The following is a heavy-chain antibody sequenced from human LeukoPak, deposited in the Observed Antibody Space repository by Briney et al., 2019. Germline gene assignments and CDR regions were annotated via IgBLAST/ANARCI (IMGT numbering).Heavy chain of an antibody. D-gene: IGHD3-22*01. CDR1: GFTFDDCA. Sequence: GRSLRLSCAASGFTFDDCAMHWVRQAPGKGLEWVSGISWNSGSIGYADSVKGRFTISRDNSKNTLYLQMNSLRAEDTAVYYCASAPLKSYYYDSSAPRAEAFDIWGQGTMVTVSS. CDR2: ISWNSGSI. J-gene: IGHJ3*02. CDR3: ASAPLKSYYYDSSAPRAEAFDI. V-gene: IGHV3-9*01.